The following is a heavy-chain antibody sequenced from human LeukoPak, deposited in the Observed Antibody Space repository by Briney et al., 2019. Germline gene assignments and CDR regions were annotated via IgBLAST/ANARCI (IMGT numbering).Heavy chain of an antibody. CDR2: ISSSSSTI. CDR3: ARAAPYCSSTSCYVFDY. J-gene: IGHJ4*02. CDR1: GFTFSSYS. D-gene: IGHD2-2*01. V-gene: IGHV3-48*01. Sequence: GGSLRLSCAASGFTFSSYSMNWVRQAPGKGLEWVSYISSSSSTIYYADSVKGRFTISRDNAKNSLYLQMNSLRAEDTAVYYCARAAPYCSSTSCYVFDYWGQGTLVTVSS.